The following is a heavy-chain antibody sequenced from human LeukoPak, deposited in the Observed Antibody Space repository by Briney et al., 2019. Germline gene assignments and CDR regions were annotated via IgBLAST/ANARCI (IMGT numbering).Heavy chain of an antibody. V-gene: IGHV3-21*01. CDR1: GFTFSSYS. D-gene: IGHD1-26*01. Sequence: GGSLRLSCAASGFTFSSYSMNWVRQAPGKGLEWVSSISSSSSYIYYADSVKGRFTISRDNAKNSLYLQMNSLRAEDTAVYYCARDIPTIVGASFDYWGQGTLVTVSS. J-gene: IGHJ4*02. CDR3: ARDIPTIVGASFDY. CDR2: ISSSSSYI.